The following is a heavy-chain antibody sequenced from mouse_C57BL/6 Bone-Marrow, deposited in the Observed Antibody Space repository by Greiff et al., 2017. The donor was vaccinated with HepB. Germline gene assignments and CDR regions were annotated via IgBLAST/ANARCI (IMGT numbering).Heavy chain of an antibody. CDR2: IRLKSDNYAT. V-gene: IGHV6-3*01. CDR1: GFTFSNYW. D-gene: IGHD1-1*01. CDR3: TDGDYYGSSYPFAY. Sequence: EVMLVESGGGLVQPGGSMKLSCVASGFTFSNYWMNWVRQSPEKGLEWVAQIRLKSDNYATHYAESVKGRFTISRDDSKSSVYLQMNNLRAEDTGIYYCTDGDYYGSSYPFAYWGQGTLVTVSA. J-gene: IGHJ3*01.